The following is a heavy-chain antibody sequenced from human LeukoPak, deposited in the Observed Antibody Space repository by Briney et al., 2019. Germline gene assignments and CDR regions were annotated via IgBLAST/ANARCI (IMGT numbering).Heavy chain of an antibody. Sequence: GGSLRLSCAASGFTVSSNYMSWVRQAPGKGLEWVSLIYSGGSTYYADSVKGRFTISRDNSKNTLYLQMNSLRAEDTAVYYCAREGPYCSGGICCRKYFFDYWGQGTLVTVSS. CDR3: AREGPYCSGGICCRKYFFDY. CDR1: GFTVSSNY. V-gene: IGHV3-53*01. CDR2: IYSGGST. D-gene: IGHD2-15*01. J-gene: IGHJ4*02.